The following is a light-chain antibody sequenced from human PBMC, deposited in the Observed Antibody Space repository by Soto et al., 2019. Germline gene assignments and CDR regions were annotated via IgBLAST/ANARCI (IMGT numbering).Light chain of an antibody. CDR1: SSDVGGYNH. J-gene: IGLJ1*01. V-gene: IGLV2-14*03. Sequence: SVLTHPASVSGSPGQSITISCTGTSSDVGGYNHVSWYQQHPGKAPKLIIYDVSYRPSGVSNRFSGSKSGNTASLTISGLQAEDEADYFCSSYSRRSTYVFGTGTKVTVL. CDR3: SSYSRRSTYV. CDR2: DVS.